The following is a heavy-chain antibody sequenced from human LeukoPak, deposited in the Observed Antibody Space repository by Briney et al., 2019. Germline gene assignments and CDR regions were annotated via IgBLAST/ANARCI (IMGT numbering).Heavy chain of an antibody. CDR3: ARVGSAYYYDSSGYPAAWAFDI. CDR1: GFTFGSYW. D-gene: IGHD3-22*01. CDR2: IKQDGSEK. J-gene: IGHJ3*02. Sequence: GGSLRLSCAASGFTFGSYWMSWVRQAPGKGLEWVANIKQDGSEKYYVDSVKGRFTISRDNAKNSLYLQMNSLRAEDTAVYYCARVGSAYYYDSSGYPAAWAFDIWGQGTMVTVSS. V-gene: IGHV3-7*01.